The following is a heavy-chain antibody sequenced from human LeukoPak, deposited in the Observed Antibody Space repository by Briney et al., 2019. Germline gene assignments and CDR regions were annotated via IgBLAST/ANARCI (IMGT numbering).Heavy chain of an antibody. J-gene: IGHJ4*02. Sequence: GGSLRLSCAASGFTFSDYYMSWLRQAPGKGLEWVSYISSSGTTIYYADSVKGRFTISRDNAKNSLYLQMNSLRAEDTAVNYCARRRDSGSLQHFDYWGQGTLVTVSS. D-gene: IGHD1-26*01. CDR3: ARRRDSGSLQHFDY. CDR2: ISSSGTTI. CDR1: GFTFSDYY. V-gene: IGHV3-11*01.